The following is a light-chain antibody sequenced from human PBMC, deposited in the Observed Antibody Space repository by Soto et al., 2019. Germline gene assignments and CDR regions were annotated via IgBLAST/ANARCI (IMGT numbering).Light chain of an antibody. CDR1: QSISSW. Sequence: DIQMTQSPSTLSASVGDRVTITCGASQSISSWLAWYQQKPGKAPKLLIYDASSLESGVPSRFSGSGSATEFTLTISSLQPEDFATYFCPQHDSYPWTFGQGTKVDIK. J-gene: IGKJ1*01. CDR2: DAS. V-gene: IGKV1-5*01. CDR3: PQHDSYPWT.